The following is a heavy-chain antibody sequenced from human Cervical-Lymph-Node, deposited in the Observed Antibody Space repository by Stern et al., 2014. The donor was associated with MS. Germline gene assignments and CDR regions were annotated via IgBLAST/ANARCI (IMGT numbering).Heavy chain of an antibody. D-gene: IGHD1-26*01. Sequence: QVTLKESGPTLVKPTQTLTLTCTFSGFSLSTSGVGVGWIRQPPGKALEWLALIYWDVDKSYSPSLKTRLTHTKDTSQNPVVLIMTNMDPVDTATYYCAHRHRGSYYGTYSFDYWGRGTLVTVPS. V-gene: IGHV2-5*02. J-gene: IGHJ4*02. CDR3: AHRHRGSYYGTYSFDY. CDR1: GFSLSTSGVG. CDR2: IYWDVDK.